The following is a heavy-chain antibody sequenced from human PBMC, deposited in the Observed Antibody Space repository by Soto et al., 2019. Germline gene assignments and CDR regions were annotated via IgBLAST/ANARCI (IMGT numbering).Heavy chain of an antibody. Sequence: SETLSLTCAVYGGSFSGYYWSWIRQPPGKGLEWIGYIYYSGSTNYNPSLKSRVTISVDTSKNQFSLKLSSVTAADTAVYYCAREYSSSPEYYFDYWGQGTLVTVSS. D-gene: IGHD6-6*01. J-gene: IGHJ4*02. CDR2: IYYSGST. V-gene: IGHV4-59*01. CDR3: AREYSSSPEYYFDY. CDR1: GGSFSGYY.